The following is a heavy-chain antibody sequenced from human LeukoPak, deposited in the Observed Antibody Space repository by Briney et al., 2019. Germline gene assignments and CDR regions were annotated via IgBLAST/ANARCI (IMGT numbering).Heavy chain of an antibody. CDR2: INPNSGGT. D-gene: IGHD2-21*01. CDR1: GYSFTGHY. CDR3: ARVGISTTLSCCGPNQVDY. Sequence: GASVKLSCKASGYSFTGHYIHWMRQAPGHGLEWMGWINPNSGGTNYAQKFQGRDTMTRDTSISTAYMELSRLISDDTAVYYCARVGISTTLSCCGPNQVDYWGQRTLVTVSA. V-gene: IGHV1-2*02. J-gene: IGHJ4*02.